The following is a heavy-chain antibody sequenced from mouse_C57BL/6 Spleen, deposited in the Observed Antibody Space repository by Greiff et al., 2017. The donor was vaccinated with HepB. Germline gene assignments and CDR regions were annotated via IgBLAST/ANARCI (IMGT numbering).Heavy chain of an antibody. Sequence: QVQLKESGAELVRPGTSVKMSCKASGYTFTNYWIGWAKQRPGHGLEWIGDIYPGGGYTNYNEKFKGKATLTADKSSSTAYMQFSSLTSEDSAIYYCARSDQATGYFDYWGQGTTLTVSS. D-gene: IGHD3-2*02. V-gene: IGHV1-63*01. CDR2: IYPGGGYT. CDR1: GYTFTNYW. CDR3: ARSDQATGYFDY. J-gene: IGHJ2*01.